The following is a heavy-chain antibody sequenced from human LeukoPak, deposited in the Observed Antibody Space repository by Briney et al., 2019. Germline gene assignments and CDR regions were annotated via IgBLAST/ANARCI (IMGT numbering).Heavy chain of an antibody. CDR1: GYTFTDYY. J-gene: IGHJ6*02. V-gene: IGHV1-69*13. CDR3: ARDLARRVVVVAATDYYYYGMDV. CDR2: ITPIFGTA. D-gene: IGHD2-15*01. Sequence: SVKVSCKASGYTFTDYYMHWVRQAPGQGLEWMGGITPIFGTANYAQKFQGRVTITADESTSTAYMELSSLRSEDTAVYYCARDLARRVVVVAATDYYYYGMDVWGQGTTVTVSS.